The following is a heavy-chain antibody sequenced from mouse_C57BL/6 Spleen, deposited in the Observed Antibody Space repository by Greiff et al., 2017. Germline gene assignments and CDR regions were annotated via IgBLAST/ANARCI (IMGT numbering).Heavy chain of an antibody. D-gene: IGHD4-1*01. V-gene: IGHV1-50*01. CDR2: IDPSDSYT. CDR3: ARANWRYFCY. CDR1: GYTFTSYW. Sequence: QVQLQQPGAELVKPGASVKLSCKASGYTFTSYWMQWVKQRPGQGLEWIGEIDPSDSYTNYNQKFKGKATLTVDTSSSTAYMQLSSLTSEDSAVYYCARANWRYFCYWGQGATLTVSS. J-gene: IGHJ2*01.